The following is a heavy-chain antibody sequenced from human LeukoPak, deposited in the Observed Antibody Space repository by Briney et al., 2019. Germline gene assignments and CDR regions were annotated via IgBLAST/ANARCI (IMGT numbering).Heavy chain of an antibody. CDR3: ARDLYSSSRNNFDY. Sequence: GGSLRLSCAASGFSVSTNYMSWVRRAPGKGLEWVSFIYSGGSTYYADSVKGRFTISRDNSKNTLYLQMNSLRAEDSAVYYCARDLYSSSRNNFDYWGQGTLVTVSS. D-gene: IGHD6-13*01. V-gene: IGHV3-53*01. CDR1: GFSVSTNY. J-gene: IGHJ4*02. CDR2: IYSGGST.